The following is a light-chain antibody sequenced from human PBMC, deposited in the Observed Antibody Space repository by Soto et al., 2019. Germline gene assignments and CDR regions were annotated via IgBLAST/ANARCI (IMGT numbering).Light chain of an antibody. CDR1: SSDVGGYDY. V-gene: IGLV2-14*03. CDR3: NSYTSSTTLV. J-gene: IGLJ2*01. Sequence: QYALTQPASVSGSPGQSITISCTGTSSDVGGYDYVSWYQQHPGKAPKPMIYDVSSRPSGVSNRFSSSKSVSTASLTISGLKAEDEADYYCNSYTSSTTLVFGGGTKLTVL. CDR2: DVS.